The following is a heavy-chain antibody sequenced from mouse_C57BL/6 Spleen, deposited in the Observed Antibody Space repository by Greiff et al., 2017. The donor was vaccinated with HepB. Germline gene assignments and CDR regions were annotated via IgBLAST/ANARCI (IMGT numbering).Heavy chain of an antibody. V-gene: IGHV1-64*01. Sequence: VKLQQPGAELVKPGASVKLSCKASGYTFTSYWMHWVKQRPGQGLEWIGMIHPNSGSTNYNEKFKSKATLTVDKSSSTAYMQLSRLTSEDAAFYYCAGGGLGPYCFDYWGQGTTLTVSS. CDR1: GYTFTSYW. CDR3: AGGGLGPYCFDY. D-gene: IGHD4-1*01. CDR2: IHPNSGST. J-gene: IGHJ2*01.